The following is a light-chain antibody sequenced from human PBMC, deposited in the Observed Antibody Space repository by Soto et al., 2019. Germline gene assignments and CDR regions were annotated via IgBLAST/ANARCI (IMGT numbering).Light chain of an antibody. J-gene: IGKJ1*01. Sequence: DIQMTQSPSTLSASVGDRVTIPCRASQTISSWLAWYQQKPGKAPKLLIYHAYSLESGVPSRFSGSESGTEFTLTINSLQPDDFATYYCQQYNSYPWTFGQGTKVDI. V-gene: IGKV1-5*01. CDR1: QTISSW. CDR2: HAY. CDR3: QQYNSYPWT.